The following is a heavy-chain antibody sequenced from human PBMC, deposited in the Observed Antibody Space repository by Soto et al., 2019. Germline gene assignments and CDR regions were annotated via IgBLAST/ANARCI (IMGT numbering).Heavy chain of an antibody. D-gene: IGHD6-13*01. Sequence: EVQLLESGGGLVQPEGSLRLSCAASGFSFSTDAMSWVRQAPGKGLEWVSGISGSGGTTYYADSVKGRFTISRDNSKNTLYLQVNSLRVEDTAVYYCAKDQSAAGTISRYFQHWGQGTLVTVSS. V-gene: IGHV3-23*01. CDR2: ISGSGGTT. J-gene: IGHJ1*01. CDR3: AKDQSAAGTISRYFQH. CDR1: GFSFSTDA.